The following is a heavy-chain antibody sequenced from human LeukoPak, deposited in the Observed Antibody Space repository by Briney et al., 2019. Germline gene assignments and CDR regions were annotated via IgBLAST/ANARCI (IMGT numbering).Heavy chain of an antibody. CDR1: GFTFSSYA. V-gene: IGHV3-23*01. CDR3: AKFQANYYDSSGYGCFDY. J-gene: IGHJ4*02. D-gene: IGHD3-22*01. CDR2: ISGTGGST. Sequence: PGGSLRLSCAASGFTFSSYAMSWVREAPGKGVEWVSTISGTGGSTYYADSVKGRFTISRDNSKNTMYLQMNSLRAEDTAVYYCAKFQANYYDSSGYGCFDYWGQGTLVTVSS.